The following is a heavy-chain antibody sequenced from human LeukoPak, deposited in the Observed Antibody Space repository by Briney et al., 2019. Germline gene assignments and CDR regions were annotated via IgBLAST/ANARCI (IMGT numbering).Heavy chain of an antibody. CDR3: AKDSYVSGRPLHTFDV. Sequence: GSLRLSCSASGFTFSSHAMTWVRQAPGKGLEGGSGISGDGASTHYAESVKGQFTISRDNSPNTLFLQMNSLRVEETAIYYCAKDSYVSGRPLHTFDVWGQGTMVTVSS. D-gene: IGHD3-10*01. CDR1: GFTFSSHA. J-gene: IGHJ3*01. V-gene: IGHV3-23*01. CDR2: ISGDGAST.